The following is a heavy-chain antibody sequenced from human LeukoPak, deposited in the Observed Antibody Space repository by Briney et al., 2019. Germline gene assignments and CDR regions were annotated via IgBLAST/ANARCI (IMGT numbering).Heavy chain of an antibody. CDR2: IYYSGST. CDR1: GGSISSSSYY. J-gene: IGHJ3*02. D-gene: IGHD1-14*01. Sequence: SETLSLTCTVSGGSISSSSYYWGWIRQPPGKGLEWIGSIYYSGSTYYNPSLKSRVTISVDTSKNQFSPKLSSVTAADTAVYYCARHVTIQGRDAFDIRGQGTMVTVSS. CDR3: ARHVTIQGRDAFDI. V-gene: IGHV4-39*01.